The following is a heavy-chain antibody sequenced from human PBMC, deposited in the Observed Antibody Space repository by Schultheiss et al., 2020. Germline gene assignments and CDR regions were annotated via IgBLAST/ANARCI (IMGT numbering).Heavy chain of an antibody. D-gene: IGHD6-19*01. J-gene: IGHJ4*02. CDR3: ARDNGGVAVAGFDY. CDR2: ISGSGGST. Sequence: SCAASGFTFSSYAMSWVRQAPGKGLEWVSAISGSGGSTYYADSVKGRFTISRDNSKNTLYLQMNSLRAEDTAVYYCARDNGGVAVAGFDYWGQGTLVTVSS. CDR1: GFTFSSYA. V-gene: IGHV3-23*01.